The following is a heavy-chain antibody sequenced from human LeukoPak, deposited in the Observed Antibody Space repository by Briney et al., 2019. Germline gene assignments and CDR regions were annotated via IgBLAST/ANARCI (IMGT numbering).Heavy chain of an antibody. CDR3: ARGGGYEAAAGRTAFDL. V-gene: IGHV4-34*01. J-gene: IGHJ2*01. CDR2: INHSGST. Sequence: SETLSLTCAVYGGTFSGYYWSWIRQPPGKGLEWMGEINHSGSTNYNPSLKSRVTISVDTSKNQFSLKLSSVTAAGTAVYYCARGGGYEAAAGRTAFDLWGRGTLVTVSS. D-gene: IGHD6-13*01. CDR1: GGTFSGYY.